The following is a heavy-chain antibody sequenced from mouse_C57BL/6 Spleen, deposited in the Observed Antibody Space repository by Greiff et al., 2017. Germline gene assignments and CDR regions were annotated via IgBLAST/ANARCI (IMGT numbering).Heavy chain of an antibody. Sequence: QVQLKQPGAELVKPGASVKLSCKASGYTFTSYWMHWVKQRPGRGLEWIGRIDPNSGGTKYNEKFKSKATLTVDKPSSTAYMQLSSLTSEDSVVYYCARWGAYGNYPDYWGQGTTLTVSS. D-gene: IGHD2-1*01. CDR1: GYTFTSYW. CDR2: IDPNSGGT. CDR3: ARWGAYGNYPDY. V-gene: IGHV1-72*01. J-gene: IGHJ2*01.